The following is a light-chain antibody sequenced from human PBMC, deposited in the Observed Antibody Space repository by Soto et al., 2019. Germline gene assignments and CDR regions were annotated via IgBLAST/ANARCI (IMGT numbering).Light chain of an antibody. V-gene: IGLV2-11*01. CDR2: DVT. Sequence: QSVLTRPGSLSGSPGQSVTISCTGTSSDVGRYDYVSWYQQYPGEAPKLIIYDVTERPSGVPDRFSGSKSGNTASLTISGLRAEDEAAYSCCSFAGSYSYVFGSGTKVTVL. CDR3: CSFAGSYSYV. J-gene: IGLJ1*01. CDR1: SSDVGRYDY.